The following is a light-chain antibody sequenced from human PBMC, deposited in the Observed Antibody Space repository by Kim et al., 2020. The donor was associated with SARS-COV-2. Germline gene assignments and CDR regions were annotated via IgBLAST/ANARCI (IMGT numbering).Light chain of an antibody. CDR2: RDS. CDR1: NIGSKN. V-gene: IGLV3-9*01. Sequence: VAVGQTASITCGGNNIGSKNVHWYQRKPGQAPVLVIYRDSNRPSGIPERFSGSNSGNTATLTISRAQAGDEADYYCQVWDSSTWVFGGGTQLTVL. J-gene: IGLJ3*02. CDR3: QVWDSSTWV.